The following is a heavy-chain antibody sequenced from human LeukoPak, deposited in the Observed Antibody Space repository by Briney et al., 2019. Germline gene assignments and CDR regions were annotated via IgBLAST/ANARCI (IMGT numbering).Heavy chain of an antibody. V-gene: IGHV3-7*01. J-gene: IGHJ6*03. CDR2: IREDGSEK. Sequence: GGSLRLSCAASGFTFSNYWMSWVRQAPGKGLEWVANIREDGSEKYYVDSVKGQFTISRDNAKNSLFLQMDSLRAEDTAVYYCARHSYYYYYMDVWGKGTTVTVSS. CDR3: ARHSYYYYYMDV. CDR1: GFTFSNYW.